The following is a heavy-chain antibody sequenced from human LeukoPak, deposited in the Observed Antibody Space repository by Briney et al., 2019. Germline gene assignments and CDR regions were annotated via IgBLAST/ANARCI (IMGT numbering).Heavy chain of an antibody. CDR2: FYPSGGT. J-gene: IGHJ4*02. D-gene: IGHD3-16*01. CDR3: AQGGAYFDY. V-gene: IGHV4-61*02. CDR1: GGSITSGSYY. Sequence: PSETLSLTCTVSGGSITSGSYYWSWIRQPAGKGLEWIGRFYPSGGTNYNPSLKSRVTISVDTSKNQFSLKLSSVTAADTAVYYCAQGGAYFDYWGQGTLVTVSS.